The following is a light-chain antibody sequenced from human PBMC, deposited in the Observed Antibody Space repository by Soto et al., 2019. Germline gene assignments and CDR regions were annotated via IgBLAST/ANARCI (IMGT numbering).Light chain of an antibody. CDR1: SSNIGSNY. CDR2: RNT. J-gene: IGLJ3*02. Sequence: QSVLTQPPSASGTPGQRVTISCSGSSSNIGSNYVYWYQQLPGTAPKLLIYRNTQRPSGVPDRFSGSKSGTSASLAISGLRSEDEADYYCAAWADSLSGPWVFGGGTKLTVL. CDR3: AAWADSLSGPWV. V-gene: IGLV1-47*01.